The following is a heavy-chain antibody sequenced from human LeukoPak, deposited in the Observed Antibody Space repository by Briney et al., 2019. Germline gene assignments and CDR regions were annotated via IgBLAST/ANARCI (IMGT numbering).Heavy chain of an antibody. D-gene: IGHD2-15*01. V-gene: IGHV3-66*01. CDR2: IYGGDST. Sequence: GGSLRLSCAASGFAVTVNSMSWVRQAPGRGLEWVSVIYGGDSTYYADSVRERFTVSRDYSKNTLYLQINSLRAEDTAVYYCARDSYCSGGSCYPSHLYYYYMDVWGKGTTVTVSS. CDR3: ARDSYCSGGSCYPSHLYYYYMDV. J-gene: IGHJ6*03. CDR1: GFAVTVNS.